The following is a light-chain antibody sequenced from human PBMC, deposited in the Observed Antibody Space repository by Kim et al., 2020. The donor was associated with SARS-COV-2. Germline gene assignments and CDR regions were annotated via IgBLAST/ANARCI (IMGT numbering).Light chain of an antibody. V-gene: IGKV2-28*01. Sequence: DIVMSQSPLSLPVTPGEPASISCKSSQSLLHNNGYNFLDWYLQKPGQSPQLLIYLGSTRASGVPDRFSGSGSGTDFTLKISRVEAEDVGVYYCMQALQTPLTFGGGTKADIK. CDR3: MQALQTPLT. CDR1: QSLLHNNGYNF. CDR2: LGS. J-gene: IGKJ4*01.